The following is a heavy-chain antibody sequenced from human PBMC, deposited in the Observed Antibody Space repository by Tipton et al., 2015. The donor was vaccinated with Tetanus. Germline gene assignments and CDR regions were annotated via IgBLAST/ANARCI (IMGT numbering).Heavy chain of an antibody. CDR1: GFTLTTYS. J-gene: IGHJ4*02. D-gene: IGHD3-9*01. CDR2: ITGSGHI. V-gene: IGHV3-21*04. Sequence: GSLRLSCAASGFTLTTYSINWFRQAPGKGLEWVSSITGSGHITYADSVNGRFAVSRDNAHNSLHLEIYNLRAEDTAVYYCARDPGFGWFRDEYYLDSWGQGTQVTVSS. CDR3: ARDPGFGWFRDEYYLDS.